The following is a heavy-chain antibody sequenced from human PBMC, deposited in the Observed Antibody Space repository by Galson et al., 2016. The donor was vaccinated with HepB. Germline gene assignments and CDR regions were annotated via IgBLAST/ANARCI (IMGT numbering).Heavy chain of an antibody. D-gene: IGHD5/OR15-5a*01. CDR2: IWYDGSHK. V-gene: IGHV3-33*01. CDR1: GFTFSSYG. Sequence: SLRLSCAASGFTFSSYGMHWVRRVPGKGLEWVAIIWYDGSHKFYLDSVKGRFTISRDNSKSTLYLHMNSLRVEDTAVYYCARVVGRGVYDGRFDYWGQGILVTGSS. J-gene: IGHJ4*02. CDR3: ARVVGRGVYDGRFDY.